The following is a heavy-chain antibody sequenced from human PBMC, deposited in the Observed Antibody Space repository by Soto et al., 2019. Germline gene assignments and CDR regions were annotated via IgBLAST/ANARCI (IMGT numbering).Heavy chain of an antibody. J-gene: IGHJ4*02. CDR1: GFTFSSSG. CDR3: ARGNWKYGYFDY. D-gene: IGHD1-7*01. V-gene: IGHV3-33*01. CDR2: IWYDGGNK. Sequence: QVQLVESGGGVVQPGRSLRLSCVASGFTFSSSGMHWVRQAPGKGLQWVAVIWYDGGNKYNVDSVKGRFTISRDNSKNTMYLQMNSLRAEDTAVYYCARGNWKYGYFDYWGQGTLVTVS.